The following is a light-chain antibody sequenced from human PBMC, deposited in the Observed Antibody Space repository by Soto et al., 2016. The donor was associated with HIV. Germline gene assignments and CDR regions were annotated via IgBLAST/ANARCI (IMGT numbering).Light chain of an antibody. CDR1: NFGSKS. J-gene: IGLJ2*01. Sequence: SYELTQPPSLSVAPRKTARITCGGNNFGSKSVQWYQQKPGQAPVLVVYDDSDRPSGIPERFSGSNSGDTATLSISRVEAGDEADYYCQVWDASTDLVVFGGGTKLTVL. CDR2: DDS. CDR3: QVWDASTDLVV. V-gene: IGLV3-21*03.